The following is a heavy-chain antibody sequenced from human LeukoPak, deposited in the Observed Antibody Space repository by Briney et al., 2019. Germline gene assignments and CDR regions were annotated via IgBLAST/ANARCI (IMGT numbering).Heavy chain of an antibody. J-gene: IGHJ4*02. CDR2: INPSGGST. Sequence: GASVKVSCKASGYTLTSYYMHWVRQAPGQGLEWMGIINPSGGSTSYAQKFQGRVTMTRDTSTSTVYMELSSLRSEDTAVYYCARAPYYYDSSGYRAPFDYWGQGTLVTVSS. V-gene: IGHV1-46*01. D-gene: IGHD3-22*01. CDR1: GYTLTSYY. CDR3: ARAPYYYDSSGYRAPFDY.